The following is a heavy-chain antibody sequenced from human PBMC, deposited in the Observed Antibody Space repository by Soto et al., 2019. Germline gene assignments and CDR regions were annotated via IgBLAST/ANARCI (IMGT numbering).Heavy chain of an antibody. D-gene: IGHD3-9*01. J-gene: IGHJ3*02. CDR1: GFTFSSYA. V-gene: IGHV3-23*01. Sequence: EVQLLESGGGLVQPGGSLRLSCAASGFTFSSYAMSWVRQALGKGLEWVSAISGSGGSTYYADSVKGRFTISRDNSKNTLYLQMNSLRAEDTAVYYCAKEVTPLLRYFDWLHDAFDIWGQGTMVTVSS. CDR3: AKEVTPLLRYFDWLHDAFDI. CDR2: ISGSGGST.